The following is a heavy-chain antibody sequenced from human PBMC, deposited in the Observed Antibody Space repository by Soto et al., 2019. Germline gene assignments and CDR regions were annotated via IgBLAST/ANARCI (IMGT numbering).Heavy chain of an antibody. V-gene: IGHV3-13*04. CDR2: IGTVGDS. J-gene: IGHJ2*01. D-gene: IGHD1-1*01. CDR3: TRGTSCKTDNCHRIWHFTL. CDR1: GFALSEND. Sequence: GGSLRLSCKASGFALSENDMHWVRQRPGSGPEWISGIGTVGDSYYLDSVRGRFTIFRENATNSLHLRMSDLRAADTAVYYCTRGTSCKTDNCHRIWHFTLWGRGAPVTVSS.